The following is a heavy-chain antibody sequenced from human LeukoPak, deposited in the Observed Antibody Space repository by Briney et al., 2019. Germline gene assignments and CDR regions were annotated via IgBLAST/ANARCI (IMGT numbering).Heavy chain of an antibody. Sequence: GESLRLSCAASGFAFTSAWMTWVCQAPGKGLEWVGRIKSKTEGGTTDYAAPVKGRFTISRDDSKNMVYLQMNSLKTEDTAVYYCTTGGRRSTSQYYYGMDVWGQGTTVTVSS. CDR3: TTGGRRSTSQYYYGMDV. CDR2: IKSKTEGGTT. V-gene: IGHV3-15*01. CDR1: GFAFTSAW. J-gene: IGHJ6*02. D-gene: IGHD2-2*01.